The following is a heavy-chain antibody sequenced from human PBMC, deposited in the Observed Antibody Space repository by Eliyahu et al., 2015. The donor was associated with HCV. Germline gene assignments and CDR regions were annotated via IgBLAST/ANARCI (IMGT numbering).Heavy chain of an antibody. Sequence: EVQVVESKGGLVQPGGSXRLSCEVSGSTFSGYWMHWVRQAPGKGLVWGXRINRDAXRIDYGESVRGRFTISRDNAKNTLYLQMHSLRVEDTAVYYCVRDWGGNDDHWGQGTLVTVSS. CDR2: INRDAXRI. CDR3: VRDWGGNDDH. V-gene: IGHV3-74*01. J-gene: IGHJ4*02. CDR1: GSTFSGYW. D-gene: IGHD3-16*01.